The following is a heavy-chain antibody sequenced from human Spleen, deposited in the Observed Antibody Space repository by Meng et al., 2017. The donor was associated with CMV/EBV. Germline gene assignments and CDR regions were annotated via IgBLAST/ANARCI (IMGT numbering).Heavy chain of an antibody. CDR3: AREPGRGAFDL. CDR2: ISWNSGSI. V-gene: IGHV3-20*04. D-gene: IGHD3-10*01. CDR1: GFTFSSYW. Sequence: GGSLRLSCAASGFTFSSYWMSWVRQAPGKGLEWVSGISWNSGSIGYADSVKGRFTISRDNAKNSLYLQMNGLRAEDTAVYYCAREPGRGAFDLWGQGTMVTVSS. J-gene: IGHJ3*01.